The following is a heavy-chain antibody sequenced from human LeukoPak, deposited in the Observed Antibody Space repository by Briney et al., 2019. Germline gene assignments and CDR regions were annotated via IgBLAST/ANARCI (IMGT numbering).Heavy chain of an antibody. D-gene: IGHD3-22*01. Sequence: ASVKVSCKASGYTFTSYAMHWVRQAPGQRLEWMGWINAGNGNTKYSQKFQGRVTITRDTSASTAYMELSSLRSEDTAVYYCARFDYDSSGYYAHFDYWGQGTLVTVSS. CDR1: GYTFTSYA. J-gene: IGHJ4*02. CDR3: ARFDYDSSGYYAHFDY. V-gene: IGHV1-3*01. CDR2: INAGNGNT.